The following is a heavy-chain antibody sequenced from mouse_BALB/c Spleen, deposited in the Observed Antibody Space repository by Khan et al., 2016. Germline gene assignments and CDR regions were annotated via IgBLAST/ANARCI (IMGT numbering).Heavy chain of an antibody. CDR2: ISSGGSYT. CDR3: ARDERERVAY. Sequence: EVELVESGGGLVKPGGSLKLSCAASGFTFSSYAMSWVRQSPEKRLEWVAEISSGGSYTYYPDTVTGRFTISRDNAKNTLYLEMSRLRSEDTAMYYCARDERERVAYWGQGTLVTVSA. J-gene: IGHJ3*01. V-gene: IGHV5-9-4*01. CDR1: GFTFSSYA.